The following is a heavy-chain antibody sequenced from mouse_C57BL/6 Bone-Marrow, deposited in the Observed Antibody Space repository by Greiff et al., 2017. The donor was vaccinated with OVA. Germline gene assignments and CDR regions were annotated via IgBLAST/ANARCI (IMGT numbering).Heavy chain of an antibody. CDR2: ISNLAYSI. J-gene: IGHJ1*03. V-gene: IGHV5-15*01. D-gene: IGHD4-1*01. Sequence: DVKLVESGGGLVQPGGSLKLSCAASGFTFSDYGMAWVRQAPRKGPEWVAFISNLAYSIYYADTVTGRFTISRENAKNTLYLEMSSLRSEDTAMYYCARLKLGRYWYFDVWGTGTTVTVSS. CDR3: ARLKLGRYWYFDV. CDR1: GFTFSDYG.